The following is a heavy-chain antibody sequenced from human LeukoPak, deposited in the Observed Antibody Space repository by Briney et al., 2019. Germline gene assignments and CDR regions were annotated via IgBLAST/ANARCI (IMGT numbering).Heavy chain of an antibody. CDR3: ARGQSSSWYFNWFDP. V-gene: IGHV4-59*01. CDR1: GGSISSYY. CDR2: IYYSGST. J-gene: IGHJ5*02. Sequence: PSETLSLTCTVSGGSISSYYWSWIRQPPGKGLEWIGYIYYSGSTNYNPSLKSRVTISVDTSKNQFSLKLSSVTAADTAVYYCARGQSSSWYFNWFDPWGQGTLVTVSS. D-gene: IGHD6-13*01.